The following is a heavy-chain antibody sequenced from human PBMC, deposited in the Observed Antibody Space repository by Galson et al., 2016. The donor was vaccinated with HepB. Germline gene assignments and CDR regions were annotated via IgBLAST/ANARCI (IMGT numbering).Heavy chain of an antibody. D-gene: IGHD3-10*01. CDR3: ARDLRFMGRGRTNWFDP. CDR2: INPNVGGT. CDR1: GYPFIGHY. Sequence: SVKVSCKASGYPFIGHYIHWVRQAPGQGLEWMGRINPNVGGTNYAQKFQGRVTMTRDTSRSTAYMELNRLTSDDTAVYYCARDLRFMGRGRTNWFDPWGQGTLVTVS. V-gene: IGHV1-2*06. J-gene: IGHJ5*01.